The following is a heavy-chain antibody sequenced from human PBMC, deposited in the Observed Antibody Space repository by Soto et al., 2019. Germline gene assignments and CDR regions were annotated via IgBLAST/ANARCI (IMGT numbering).Heavy chain of an antibody. V-gene: IGHV1-69*01. CDR1: GGGNLRDYR. D-gene: IGHD5-12*01. CDR3: ASGGDAYNYGAVY. Sequence: QVQLVQSGAEMKKPGSSVQVSCKASGGGNLRDYRTTWVRQAPGQGLEWMGGIIPKLGSANYAQNFQGRVTITADDSTGTVNMELRSLRSENTADYYCASGGDAYNYGAVYWGQGTPVTVSS. J-gene: IGHJ4*02. CDR2: IIPKLGSA.